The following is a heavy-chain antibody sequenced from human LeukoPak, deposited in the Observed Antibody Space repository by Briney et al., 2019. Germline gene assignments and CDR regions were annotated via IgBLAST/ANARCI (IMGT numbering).Heavy chain of an antibody. D-gene: IGHD6-13*01. J-gene: IGHJ4*02. CDR1: GYTFTSYY. V-gene: IGHV1-46*04. Sequence: ASVKVSCKASGYTFTSYYMHWVRQAPGQGLEWMGIINPSGGSTSYAEKLEGRVTMTRDTSTSTVYMELSSLRSEDTVVYYCARGMQQLVLDYFDYWGQGTLVTVSS. CDR2: INPSGGST. CDR3: ARGMQQLVLDYFDY.